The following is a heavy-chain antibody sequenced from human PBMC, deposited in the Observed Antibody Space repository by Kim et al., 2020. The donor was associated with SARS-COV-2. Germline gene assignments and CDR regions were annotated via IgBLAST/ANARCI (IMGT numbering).Heavy chain of an antibody. Sequence: PSPKSRVTISEDTSKNHFSLKLSLVTAADTAVYYCARDVAGTYYYYGMDVWGQGTTVTVSS. J-gene: IGHJ6*02. V-gene: IGHV4-30-2*04. D-gene: IGHD6-19*01. CDR3: ARDVAGTYYYYGMDV.